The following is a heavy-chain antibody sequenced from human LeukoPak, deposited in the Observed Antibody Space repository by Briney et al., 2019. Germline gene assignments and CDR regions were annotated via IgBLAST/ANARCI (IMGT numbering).Heavy chain of an antibody. J-gene: IGHJ4*02. CDR3: ARKGLGGELGGFDS. Sequence: GGSLRLSCAASGYTFGDYGMSWVRQVPGKGLEWVSGLNRNGDITGYADFVQGRFAISRDNAKNSLYLQMNSLRVEDTALYYCARKGLGGELGGFDSWGQGTLVTVSS. V-gene: IGHV3-20*04. CDR2: LNRNGDIT. CDR1: GYTFGDYG. D-gene: IGHD1-26*01.